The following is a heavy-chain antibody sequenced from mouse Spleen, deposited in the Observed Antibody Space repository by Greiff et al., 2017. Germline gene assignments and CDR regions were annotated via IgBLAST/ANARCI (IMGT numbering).Heavy chain of an antibody. J-gene: IGHJ2*01. Sequence: VQRVESGAELARPGASVKLSCKASGYTFTDYYINWVKQRTGQGLEWIGEIYPGSGNTYYNEKFKGKATLTADKSSSTAYMQLSSLTSEDSAVYFCARDYGSSYDFDYWGQGTTLTVSS. V-gene: IGHV1-77*01. CDR2: IYPGSGNT. CDR1: GYTFTDYY. CDR3: ARDYGSSYDFDY. D-gene: IGHD1-1*01.